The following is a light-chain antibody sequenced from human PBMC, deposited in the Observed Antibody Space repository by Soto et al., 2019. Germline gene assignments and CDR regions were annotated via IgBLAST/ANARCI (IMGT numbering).Light chain of an antibody. CDR3: QQYNSYSEA. J-gene: IGKJ1*01. Sequence: DIQMTQSPSTLSGSVGDRVTITCRASQTISSWLAWYKQKPGKAPKLLIYKASTLKSGVPSRFSGSASGTEFTLTISSLQPDDFATYYCQQYNSYSEAFGQGTKVDI. CDR2: KAS. CDR1: QTISSW. V-gene: IGKV1-5*03.